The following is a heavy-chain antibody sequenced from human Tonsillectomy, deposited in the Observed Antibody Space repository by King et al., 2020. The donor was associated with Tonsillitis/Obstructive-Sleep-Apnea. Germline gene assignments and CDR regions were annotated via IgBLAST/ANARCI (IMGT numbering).Heavy chain of an antibody. Sequence: VQLVESGGGVVQPGRSLRLSCAASGFTFSSYAMHWVRQAPGKGLEWVAVISYDGSNKYYADSVKGRFTISRDNSKNTLYLQMNSLRAEDTAVYYCAREGVVPAAIYYYYYMDVWGKGTTVTVS. V-gene: IGHV3-30*04. CDR3: AREGVVPAAIYYYYYMDV. CDR1: GFTFSSYA. CDR2: ISYDGSNK. J-gene: IGHJ6*03. D-gene: IGHD2-2*01.